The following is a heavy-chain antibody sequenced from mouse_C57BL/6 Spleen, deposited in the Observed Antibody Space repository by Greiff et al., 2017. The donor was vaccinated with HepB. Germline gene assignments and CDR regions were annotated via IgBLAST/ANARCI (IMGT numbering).Heavy chain of an antibody. CDR3: ARATQLAWFAY. CDR1: GFTFSSYA. D-gene: IGHD4-1*02. Sequence: EVMLVESGGGLVKPGGSLKLSCAASGFTFSSYAMSWVRQTPEKRLEWVATISDGGSYTYYPENVKGRFTISRDNAKNNLYLQLSHLKSEDTAMYYCARATQLAWFAYWGQGTLVTVSA. J-gene: IGHJ3*01. CDR2: ISDGGSYT. V-gene: IGHV5-4*03.